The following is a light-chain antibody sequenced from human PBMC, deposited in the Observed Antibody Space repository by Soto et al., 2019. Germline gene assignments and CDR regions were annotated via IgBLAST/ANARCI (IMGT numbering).Light chain of an antibody. V-gene: IGKV3-20*01. J-gene: IGKJ2*02. CDR2: GAS. CDR3: QQYGSSPGT. CDR1: QSVSSNF. Sequence: EIVSTQSPGTLSLSPGERATLSCRASQSVSSNFLAWYQQKPGQAPKLLISGASSRATGIPDRFSGSGSGTDFTLTISRLEPEDFALYSCQQYGSSPGTFGQGTKLEIK.